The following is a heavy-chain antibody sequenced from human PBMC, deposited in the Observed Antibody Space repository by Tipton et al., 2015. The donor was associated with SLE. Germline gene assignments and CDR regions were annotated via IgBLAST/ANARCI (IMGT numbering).Heavy chain of an antibody. CDR1: GYTFTYRY. CDR3: ASAIAAADAFDI. J-gene: IGHJ3*02. CDR2: ITPVNGNT. V-gene: IGHV1-45*02. Sequence: QLVQSGAEVKKTGSSVKVSCKASGYTFTYRYLHWVRQAPGQALEWMGWITPVNGNTNYAQKFQDRVTITRDRSMSTAYMELSSLRSEDTAMYYCASAIAAADAFDIWGQGTMVTVSS. D-gene: IGHD6-13*01.